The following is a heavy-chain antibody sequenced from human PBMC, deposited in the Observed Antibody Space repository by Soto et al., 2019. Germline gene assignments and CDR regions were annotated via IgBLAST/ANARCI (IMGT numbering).Heavy chain of an antibody. CDR3: ARGYSGSYSYYGMDV. Sequence: ASVKVSCKASAYTFTSYGISWVRQAPGQGLEWMGWISAYNGNTNYAQKLQGRVTMTTDKSTSTAYMELSSLRSEDTAVYYCARGYSGSYSYYGMDVWGQGTTVTVSS. CDR1: AYTFTSYG. J-gene: IGHJ6*02. V-gene: IGHV1-18*01. CDR2: ISAYNGNT. D-gene: IGHD1-26*01.